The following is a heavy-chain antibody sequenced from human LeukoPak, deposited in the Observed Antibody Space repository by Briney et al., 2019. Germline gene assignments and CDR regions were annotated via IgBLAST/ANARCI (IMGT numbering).Heavy chain of an antibody. CDR2: IKSKTDGGAT. V-gene: IGHV3-15*01. D-gene: IGHD4-17*01. CDR1: GFTFSNAW. CDR3: TTDPPGDLPHY. Sequence: GGSLRLSCAASGFTFSNAWMGWVRQAPGKGLEWVGRIKSKTDGGATDYAAPVEGRFTISRDDSKNTLYLQMNSLKTEDTAVYYCTTDPPGDLPHYWGQGTLVTVSS. J-gene: IGHJ4*02.